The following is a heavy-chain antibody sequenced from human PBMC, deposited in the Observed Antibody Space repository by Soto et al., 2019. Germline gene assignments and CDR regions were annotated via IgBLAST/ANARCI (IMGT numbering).Heavy chain of an antibody. CDR3: ASSVLVTSTMNYFDL. CDR2: IYPDDSDT. V-gene: IGHV5-51*01. J-gene: IGHJ4*02. Sequence: VESLKISCKSYGYSFTTFWIAWVRQMPVEGLEWLGIIYPDDSDTRYSPSFLGQVTISADKSIKTTYLQWSSLKASDTAIYFCASSVLVTSTMNYFDLWGQGTLVTVYS. CDR1: GYSFTTFW. D-gene: IGHD2-8*02.